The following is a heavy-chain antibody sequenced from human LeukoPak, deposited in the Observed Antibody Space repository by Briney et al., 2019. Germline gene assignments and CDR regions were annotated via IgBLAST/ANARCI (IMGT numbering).Heavy chain of an antibody. Sequence: HPGRSLRLSCAASGFTFSSYAMSWVRQAPGKGLEWVSAISGSGGSTYYADSVKGRFTISRDNSKNTLYLQMNSLRAEDTAVYYCAKGGYCSGGSCYRNLYYFDYWGQGTLVTVSS. CDR2: ISGSGGST. J-gene: IGHJ4*02. CDR1: GFTFSSYA. D-gene: IGHD2-15*01. V-gene: IGHV3-23*01. CDR3: AKGGYCSGGSCYRNLYYFDY.